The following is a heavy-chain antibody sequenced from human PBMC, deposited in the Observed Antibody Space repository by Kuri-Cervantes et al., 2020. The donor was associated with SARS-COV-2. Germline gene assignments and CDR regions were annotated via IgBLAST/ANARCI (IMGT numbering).Heavy chain of an antibody. CDR3: ARGLYSSSWYGPIYYYYYMDV. D-gene: IGHD6-13*01. V-gene: IGHV1-46*01. CDR2: INPSGGST. J-gene: IGHJ6*03. Sequence: ASVKVSCKASGYTFTSYYMHWVRQAPGQGLEWMGIINPSGGSTSYAQKFQGRVTMTRDTSTSTVYMGLSSLRSEDTAVYYCARGLYSSSWYGPIYYYYYMDVWGKGTTIPSP. CDR1: GYTFTSYY.